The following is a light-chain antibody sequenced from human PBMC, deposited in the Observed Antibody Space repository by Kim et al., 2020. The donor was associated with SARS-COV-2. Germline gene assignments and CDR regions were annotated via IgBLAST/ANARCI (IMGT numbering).Light chain of an antibody. V-gene: IGKV4-1*01. CDR3: QQYYSSPT. CDR1: QSVFKSSDNMNY. J-gene: IGKJ2*01. Sequence: ERATINCKSSQSVFKSSDNMNYLAWYQQKPGQPPKLLISWASTRKSGVPDRCSGSGSGTDFTLTISSLQAEDVAVYHCQQYYSSPTFGQGTKLEIK. CDR2: WAS.